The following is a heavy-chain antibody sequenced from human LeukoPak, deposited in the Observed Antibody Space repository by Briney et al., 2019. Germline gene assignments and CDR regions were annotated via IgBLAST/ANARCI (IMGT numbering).Heavy chain of an antibody. Sequence: GRSLRLSCAPSGFTFSSYAMHWVRQAPGKGLEGVAVISYDGSNKYYADSVKGRFTISRDNSKNTLYLQMNSLRAEDTAVYYCAREDTAIDYWGQGTLVTVSS. V-gene: IGHV3-30-3*01. CDR1: GFTFSSYA. CDR2: ISYDGSNK. CDR3: AREDTAIDY. J-gene: IGHJ4*02. D-gene: IGHD5-18*01.